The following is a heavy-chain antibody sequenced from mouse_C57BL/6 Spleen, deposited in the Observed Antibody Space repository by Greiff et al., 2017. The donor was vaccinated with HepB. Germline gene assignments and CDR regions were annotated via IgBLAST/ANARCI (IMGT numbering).Heavy chain of an antibody. J-gene: IGHJ2*01. V-gene: IGHV5-6*01. CDR1: GFTFSSYG. CDR3: ARSSYEGYSFDY. Sequence: EVRVVESGGDLVKPGGSLKLSCAASGFTFSSYGMSWVRQTPDKRLEWVATISSGGSYTYYPDSVKGRFTISRDNAKNTLYLQMSSLKSEDTAMYYCARSSYEGYSFDYWGQGTTLTVSS. CDR2: ISSGGSYT. D-gene: IGHD1-1*01.